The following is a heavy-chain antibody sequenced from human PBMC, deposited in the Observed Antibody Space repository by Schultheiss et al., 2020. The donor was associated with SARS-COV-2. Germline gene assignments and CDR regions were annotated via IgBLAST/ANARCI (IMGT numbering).Heavy chain of an antibody. D-gene: IGHD3-22*01. Sequence: GESLKISCAASGFTFSSYGMHWVRQAPGKGLEWVAVIWYDGSNKYYADSVKGRFTISRDNSKNTLYLQMNSLRAEDTAVYYCAKDTDSSGYYRDAFDIWGQGTMVTVSS. V-gene: IGHV3-30*02. CDR2: IWYDGSNK. CDR3: AKDTDSSGYYRDAFDI. J-gene: IGHJ3*02. CDR1: GFTFSSYG.